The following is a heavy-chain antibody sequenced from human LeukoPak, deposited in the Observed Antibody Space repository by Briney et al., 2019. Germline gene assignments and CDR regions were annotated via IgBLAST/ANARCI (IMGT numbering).Heavy chain of an antibody. Sequence: GGSLRLSCAASGFTFSSYGMHWVRQAPGKGLEWVAFIRYDGSKKYCADSVKGRFTISRDNSKNTLYLQMNSLRAEDTAVYYCTKVHYYDSSGLDYFDYWGQGTLVTVSS. CDR3: TKVHYYDSSGLDYFDY. CDR1: GFTFSSYG. D-gene: IGHD3-22*01. CDR2: IRYDGSKK. J-gene: IGHJ4*02. V-gene: IGHV3-30*02.